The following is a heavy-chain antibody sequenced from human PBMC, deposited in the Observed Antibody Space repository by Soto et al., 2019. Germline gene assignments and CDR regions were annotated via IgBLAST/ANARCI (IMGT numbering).Heavy chain of an antibody. CDR2: ISSSNYI. CDR3: ARDCSGGSCYPGMDV. Sequence: GGSLRLSCAASGLTFSTYTINWVRQAPGKGLEWVSSISSSNYINYADSVRGRFTISRDNAKNSLYLQINSLRAEDAAVYYCARDCSGGSCYPGMDVWGQGTTVTVSS. V-gene: IGHV3-21*01. CDR1: GLTFSTYT. D-gene: IGHD2-15*01. J-gene: IGHJ6*02.